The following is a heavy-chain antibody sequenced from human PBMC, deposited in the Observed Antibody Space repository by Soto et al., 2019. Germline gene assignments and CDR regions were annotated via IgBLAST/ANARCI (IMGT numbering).Heavy chain of an antibody. CDR2: TFYRSKWYN. CDR1: GDSVSSSSAA. D-gene: IGHD1-26*01. V-gene: IGHV6-1*01. Sequence: SQTLSLTCAISGDSVSSSSAAWSWIRQSPSRGLEWLGRTFYRSKWYNDYAVSVKGRITINPDTSKNLFSLQLNSVTPEDTAVYYCAKEGGNHYYYYAMDVWGQGTTVTVSS. J-gene: IGHJ6*02. CDR3: AKEGGNHYYYYAMDV.